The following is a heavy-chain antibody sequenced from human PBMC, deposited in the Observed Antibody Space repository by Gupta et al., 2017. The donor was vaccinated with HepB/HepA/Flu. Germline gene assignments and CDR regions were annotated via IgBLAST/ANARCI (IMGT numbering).Heavy chain of an antibody. V-gene: IGHV3-23*01. CDR3: ARNISSGAFDS. Sequence: EVYLLESGGGLRQPGGSLRLSCGASGFSVDSHGMNWVRQAPGKGLEWISQISVSGGVGYYADSVKGRFSISRDASKNTIYLQMNSLRAEDTAVYYCARNISSGAFDSWGQGTLGTVSS. D-gene: IGHD3-22*01. CDR2: ISVSGGVG. J-gene: IGHJ4*02. CDR1: GFSVDSHG.